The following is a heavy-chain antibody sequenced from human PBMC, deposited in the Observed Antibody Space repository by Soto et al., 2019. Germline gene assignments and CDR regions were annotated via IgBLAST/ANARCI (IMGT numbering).Heavy chain of an antibody. J-gene: IGHJ4*02. D-gene: IGHD6-19*01. CDR2: IKSKTDGGTT. CDR3: TTDPSVPPATPPEPELSSGCS. Sequence: PGGSLRLSCAASGFTFSNAWMNWVRQAPGKGLEWVGRIKSKTDGGTTDYAAPVKGRFTISRDDSKNTLYLQMNSLKTEDTAVYYCTTDPSVPPATPPEPELSSGCSWGQGTLVTVSS. V-gene: IGHV3-15*07. CDR1: GFTFSNAW.